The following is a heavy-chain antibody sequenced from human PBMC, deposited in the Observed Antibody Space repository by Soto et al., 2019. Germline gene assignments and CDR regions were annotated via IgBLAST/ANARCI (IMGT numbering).Heavy chain of an antibody. Sequence: SETLSLTCAVYGGSFSGYYWTWIRQPPGTGLEWIGEINHSGSTNYNPSLKSRVTISVDTSKNQFSLKLTSVTAADTAVYYCAFNSGSGSYYFDYWGQGTLVTVSS. D-gene: IGHD3-10*01. CDR2: INHSGST. CDR1: GGSFSGYY. CDR3: AFNSGSGSYYFDY. V-gene: IGHV4-34*01. J-gene: IGHJ4*02.